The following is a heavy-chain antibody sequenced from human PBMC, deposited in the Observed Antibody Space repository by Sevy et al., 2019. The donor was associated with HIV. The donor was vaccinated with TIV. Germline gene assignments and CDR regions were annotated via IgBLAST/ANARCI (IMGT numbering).Heavy chain of an antibody. CDR1: GFTFSDYY. D-gene: IGHD3-10*01. Sequence: GGSLRLSCAASGFTFSDYYMSWIRQAPGKGLEWVSYISSSGSTIYYADSVKGRFTISRDNAKNSLYLQMNSLRAEDTAVYYCARDGRFGELLKIYYYYYVDVWGKGTTVTVSS. V-gene: IGHV3-11*04. CDR2: ISSSGSTI. CDR3: ARDGRFGELLKIYYYYYVDV. J-gene: IGHJ6*03.